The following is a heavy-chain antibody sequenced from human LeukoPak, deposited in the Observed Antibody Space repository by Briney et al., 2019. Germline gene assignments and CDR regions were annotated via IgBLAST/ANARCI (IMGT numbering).Heavy chain of an antibody. J-gene: IGHJ3*02. D-gene: IGHD6-13*01. CDR2: ISWDGGST. CDR3: AKSETALSGQQQLGAFDI. CDR1: GFTFSSYT. Sequence: PGGSLRLSCAASGFTFSSYTMSWVRQAPGKGLEWVSLISWDGGSTYYADSVKGRFTISRDNSKNSLYLQMNSLRTEDTALYYCAKSETALSGQQQLGAFDIWGQGTMVTVSS. V-gene: IGHV3-43*01.